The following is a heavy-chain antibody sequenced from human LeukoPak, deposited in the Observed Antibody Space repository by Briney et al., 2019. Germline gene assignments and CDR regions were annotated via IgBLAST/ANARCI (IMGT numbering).Heavy chain of an antibody. CDR2: IRYDGSNK. CDR3: AKDRGCSGGSCYLGYYYYYYYMDV. CDR1: GFTFSSYG. J-gene: IGHJ6*03. D-gene: IGHD2-15*01. Sequence: GGSLRLSCAASGFTFSSYGMHWVRQAPGKGLEWVAFIRYDGSNKYYADSVKGRFTISRDNSKNTLYLQMNSLRAEDTAVYYCAKDRGCSGGSCYLGYYYYYYYMDVWGKGTTVTISS. V-gene: IGHV3-30*02.